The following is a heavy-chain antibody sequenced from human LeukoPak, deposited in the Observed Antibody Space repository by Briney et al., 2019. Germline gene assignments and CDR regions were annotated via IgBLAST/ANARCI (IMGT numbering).Heavy chain of an antibody. V-gene: IGHV3-30*18. D-gene: IGHD6-19*01. Sequence: GGSLRLSCAASGFTFSSYGMHWVRQAPGKGLEWVAVISYDGSNKYYADSVKGRFTISRDNSKNTLYLQMNSLRAEDTAVYYCAKDRFIAVAGIDYWGQGTLVTVSS. CDR3: AKDRFIAVAGIDY. CDR1: GFTFSSYG. J-gene: IGHJ4*02. CDR2: ISYDGSNK.